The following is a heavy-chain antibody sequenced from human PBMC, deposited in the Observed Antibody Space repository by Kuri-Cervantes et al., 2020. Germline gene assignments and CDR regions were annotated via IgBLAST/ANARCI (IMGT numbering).Heavy chain of an antibody. Sequence: SLKISCAASGFTFDDYAMHWVRQAPGKGLEWVSGISWNSGSIGYADSVKGRFTISRDNTKNSLYLQMNSLRAEDTAVYYCARDRVLRFSGGFGGYYGMDVWGQGTTVTVSS. V-gene: IGHV3-9*01. D-gene: IGHD3-3*01. CDR1: GFTFDDYA. J-gene: IGHJ6*02. CDR2: ISWNSGSI. CDR3: ARDRVLRFSGGFGGYYGMDV.